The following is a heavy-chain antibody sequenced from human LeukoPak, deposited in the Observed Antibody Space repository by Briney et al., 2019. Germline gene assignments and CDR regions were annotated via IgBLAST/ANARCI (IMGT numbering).Heavy chain of an antibody. CDR2: ISASGGDT. CDR3: ARDPQVSY. Sequence: GGSLRLSCVVSGLTFSSYSMSWVRQAPGKGLDWVSGISASGGDTWYPDSVKGRFTISRDTSKNTLYLQMNNLRADDTAVYYCARDPQVSYWGQGALVTVSS. J-gene: IGHJ4*02. V-gene: IGHV3-23*01. CDR1: GLTFSSYS.